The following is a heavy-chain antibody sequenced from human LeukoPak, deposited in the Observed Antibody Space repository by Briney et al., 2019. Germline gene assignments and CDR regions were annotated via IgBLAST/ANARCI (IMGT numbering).Heavy chain of an antibody. CDR1: GFTFSNYA. Sequence: GGSLRLSCAASGFTFSNYAMTWVRQAPGKGLEWVSSISDSAGATYYADSVRGRFAISRDNSGSTLYLQINSLRADDTAVYYCAKGGTTAWTAVDYWGQGTLVTVSS. CDR3: AKGGTTAWTAVDY. D-gene: IGHD1-7*01. J-gene: IGHJ4*02. CDR2: ISDSAGAT. V-gene: IGHV3-23*01.